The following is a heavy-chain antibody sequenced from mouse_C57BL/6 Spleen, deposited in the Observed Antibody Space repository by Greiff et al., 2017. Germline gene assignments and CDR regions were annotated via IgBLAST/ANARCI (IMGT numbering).Heavy chain of an antibody. J-gene: IGHJ1*03. D-gene: IGHD4-1*01. Sequence: VKLQESGAELARPGASVKLSCKASGYTFTSYGISWVKQRTGQGLEWIGEIYPRSGNTYYNEKFKGKATLTADKSSSTAYMELRSLTSEDSAVYFCARTGTYFDVWGTGTTVTVSS. V-gene: IGHV1-81*01. CDR1: GYTFTSYG. CDR2: IYPRSGNT. CDR3: ARTGTYFDV.